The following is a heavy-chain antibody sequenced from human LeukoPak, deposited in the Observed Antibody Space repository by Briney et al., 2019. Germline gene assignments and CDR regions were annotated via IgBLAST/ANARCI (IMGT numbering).Heavy chain of an antibody. V-gene: IGHV4-39*01. CDR3: ASVNYSNGGFDY. J-gene: IGHJ4*02. CDR2: IYYSGST. Sequence: PSETLSLTCTVSGGSISSSSYYRGWIRQPPGKGLEWIGSIYYSGSTYYNPSLKSRVTISVDTSKNQFSLKLSSVTAADTAVYYCASVNYSNGGFDYWGQGTLVTISS. CDR1: GGSISSSSYY. D-gene: IGHD4-11*01.